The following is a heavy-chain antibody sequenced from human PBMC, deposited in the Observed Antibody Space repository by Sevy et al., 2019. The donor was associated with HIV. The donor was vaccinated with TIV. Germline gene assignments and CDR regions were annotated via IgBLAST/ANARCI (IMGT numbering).Heavy chain of an antibody. CDR1: GGSFSVYY. CDR2: INSSGST. D-gene: IGHD2-2*03. Sequence: SETLSLTCAVYGGSFSVYYWSWIRQPPGKGLEWIGGINSSGSTNYNPSLKSRVTISVDTSKNQFSLKLSSVTAADTAVYYCARVFGYCSSTSCSYYFDYWGQGTLVTVSS. CDR3: ARVFGYCSSTSCSYYFDY. V-gene: IGHV4-34*01. J-gene: IGHJ4*02.